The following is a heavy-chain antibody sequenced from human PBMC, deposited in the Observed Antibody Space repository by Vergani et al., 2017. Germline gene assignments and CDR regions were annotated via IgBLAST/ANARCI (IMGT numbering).Heavy chain of an antibody. CDR2: ISGSGGST. Sequence: EVQLLESGGGLVQPGGSLRLSCAASGFTFSSYAMSWVRQAPGKGLEWVSAISGSGGSTYYADSVKGRFTISRDNSKNTLYLQMNSLRAEDTAVYYCAKDRQYYDFWSGYYTTTFDYWGQGTLVTVSS. V-gene: IGHV3-23*01. CDR1: GFTFSSYA. CDR3: AKDRQYYDFWSGYYTTTFDY. D-gene: IGHD3-3*01. J-gene: IGHJ4*02.